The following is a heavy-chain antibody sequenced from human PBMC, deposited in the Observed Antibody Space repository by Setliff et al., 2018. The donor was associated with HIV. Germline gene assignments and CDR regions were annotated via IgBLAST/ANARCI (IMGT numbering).Heavy chain of an antibody. V-gene: IGHV4-39*01. J-gene: IGHJ6*03. CDR3: ARHKARRVAVAGNPYYYYYMDV. CDR1: GVSIGSSSYY. D-gene: IGHD6-19*01. Sequence: TSETLSLTCTVSGVSIGSSSYYWGWIRQPPGKGLEWIGSIYYSGTTYYNPSLKSRVTISVDTSKNQFSLKLSSVTAADTAVYYCARHKARRVAVAGNPYYYYYMDVWGKGTTVTVSS. CDR2: IYYSGTT.